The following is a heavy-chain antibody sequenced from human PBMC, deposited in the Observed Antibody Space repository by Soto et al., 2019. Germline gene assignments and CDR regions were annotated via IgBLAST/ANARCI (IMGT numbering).Heavy chain of an antibody. CDR3: ARERPSYVYYGGGAFDI. D-gene: IGHD4-17*01. CDR2: ISSSSRTI. CDR1: GFTFSSYS. Sequence: EVQLVESGGGLVQPGGSLRLSCAASGFTFSSYSMNWVRQAPGKGLEWVAYISSSSRTIYYAESVKGRFTISRENAQNSLYLQMNSLRDEDTAVYDCARERPSYVYYGGGAFDIWGQVKMVTVSS. J-gene: IGHJ3*02. V-gene: IGHV3-48*02.